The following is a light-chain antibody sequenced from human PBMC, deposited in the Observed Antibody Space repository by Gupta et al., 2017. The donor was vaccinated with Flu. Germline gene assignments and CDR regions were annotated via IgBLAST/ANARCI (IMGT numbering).Light chain of an antibody. V-gene: IGLV1-44*01. CDR3: EAWEGSRNGDWV. CDR2: SNK. J-gene: IGLJ3*02. CDR1: SSNVVSNN. Sequence: NSCSRSSSNVVSNNDTWYQQLPGTAPNLLIYSNKLRQSGVADRFSVSKSGAAASVAISGRQSEDEDDDYCEAWEGSRNGDWVFGGGTKLTVL.